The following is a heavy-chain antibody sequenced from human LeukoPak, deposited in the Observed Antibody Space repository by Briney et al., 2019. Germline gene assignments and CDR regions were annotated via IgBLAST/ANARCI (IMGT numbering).Heavy chain of an antibody. CDR1: GGSISSYS. CDR2: VYYSGST. V-gene: IGHV4-59*12. CDR3: ARGSSSWLDYYMDV. Sequence: SETLSLTCTVSGGSISSYSWTWIRQPPGKGLECVGHVYYSGSTYYNPSLKSRVTISLDTSKNQFSLKLSSVTAADTAVYYCARGSSSWLDYYMDVWGKGTTVTVSS. D-gene: IGHD6-13*01. J-gene: IGHJ6*03.